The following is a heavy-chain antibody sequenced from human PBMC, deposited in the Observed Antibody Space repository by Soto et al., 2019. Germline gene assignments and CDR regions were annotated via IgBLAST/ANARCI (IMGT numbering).Heavy chain of an antibody. D-gene: IGHD6-19*01. Sequence: QVQLVQSGAEVKQPGSSVKVSCKASGGTFNTYTISWVRQAPGQALEWMGRIIPLLGITKNAQKFQGRVTITADTSTSTAYMELISLTSDDTAVYYCAREESGTVAGINYWGQGTLVTVSS. J-gene: IGHJ4*02. CDR2: IIPLLGIT. V-gene: IGHV1-69*08. CDR3: AREESGTVAGINY. CDR1: GGTFNTYT.